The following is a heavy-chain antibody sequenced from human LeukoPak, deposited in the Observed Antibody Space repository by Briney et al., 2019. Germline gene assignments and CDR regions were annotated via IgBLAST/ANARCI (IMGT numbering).Heavy chain of an antibody. CDR2: INHSGNT. V-gene: IGHV4-34*01. D-gene: IGHD2-15*01. CDR1: GFIVSSNY. Sequence: GSLRLSCAVSGFIVSSNYMTWVRQAPGKGLEWIGEINHSGNTNYNPSLKSRVTISVDTSKNQFSLKLSSVTAADTAVYYCVTEPGYCTGGRCYGGWFDPWGQGTLVTVSS. CDR3: VTEPGYCTGGRCYGGWFDP. J-gene: IGHJ5*02.